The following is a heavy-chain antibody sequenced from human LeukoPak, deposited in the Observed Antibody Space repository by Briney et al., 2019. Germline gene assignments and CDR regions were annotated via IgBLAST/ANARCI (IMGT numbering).Heavy chain of an antibody. Sequence: GGSLRLSCAASGFTFSSYSMNWVRQAPGKGLEWVSSISSSSSYIYYADSVKGRFTISRDNAKNSLYLQMNSLRAEDTAVYYCARARGWDTWDFDYWGQGTLVTVSS. CDR1: GFTFSSYS. CDR3: ARARGWDTWDFDY. CDR2: ISSSSSYI. V-gene: IGHV3-21*01. D-gene: IGHD6-19*01. J-gene: IGHJ4*02.